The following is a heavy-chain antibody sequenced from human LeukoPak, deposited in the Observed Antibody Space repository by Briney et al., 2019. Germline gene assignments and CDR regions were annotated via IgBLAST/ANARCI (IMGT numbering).Heavy chain of an antibody. J-gene: IGHJ6*03. CDR1: GFTVSFNY. D-gene: IGHD6-19*01. V-gene: IGHV3-53*01. CDR2: IYSGGST. CDR3: ARAQWRTYSYYYMDV. Sequence: GGSLRLSCAASGFTVSFNYMSWVRQAPGKGLEWISVIYSGGSTYYADSVKGRFTISRGDSKNTLYLQMNSLRAEDTAIYYCARAQWRTYSYYYMDVWGKGTTVTVSS.